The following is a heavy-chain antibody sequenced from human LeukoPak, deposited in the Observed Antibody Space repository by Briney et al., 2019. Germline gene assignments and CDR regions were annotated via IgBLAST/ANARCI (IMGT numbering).Heavy chain of an antibody. Sequence: SETLSLTCTVSGGSISSSSYYWGWIRQPPGKGLEWIGSIYYSGSTYYNPSLKSRVTISVDTSKNQFSLKLSSVTAADTAVYYCARDPFRGSDTRLFDYWGQGTLVTVSS. CDR2: IYYSGST. V-gene: IGHV4-39*02. CDR3: ARDPFRGSDTRLFDY. D-gene: IGHD5-12*01. CDR1: GGSISSSSYY. J-gene: IGHJ4*02.